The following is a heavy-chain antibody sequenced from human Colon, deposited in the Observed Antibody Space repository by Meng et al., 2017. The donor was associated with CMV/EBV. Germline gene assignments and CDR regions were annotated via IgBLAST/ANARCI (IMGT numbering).Heavy chain of an antibody. CDR2: IKQDGSEK. J-gene: IGHJ4*02. V-gene: IGHV3-7*01. D-gene: IGHD2-15*01. CDR1: GLTFSDSF. Sequence: GESLKISCTASGLTFSDSFMSWVRQAPGKGLEWVANIKQDGSEKFYVDSVKGRFTISRDNARKSVYLQMDSLRAEDTAVYYCARLVVGDNDYFDYWGQGRVVTVSS. CDR3: ARLVVGDNDYFDY.